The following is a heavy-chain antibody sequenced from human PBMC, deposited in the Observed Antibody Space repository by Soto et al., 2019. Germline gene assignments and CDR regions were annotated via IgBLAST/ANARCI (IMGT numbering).Heavy chain of an antibody. CDR2: ISGSGGST. J-gene: IGHJ6*02. D-gene: IGHD2-2*01. Sequence: PGGSLRLSCAASGFTFSSYAMSWVRQAPGKGLEWVSAISGSGGSTYYADSVKGRFTISRDNSENTLYLQMNSLRAEDTAVYYCAKDLGYCSSTSCQTDYYGMDVWGQGTTVTVSS. CDR1: GFTFSSYA. V-gene: IGHV3-23*01. CDR3: AKDLGYCSSTSCQTDYYGMDV.